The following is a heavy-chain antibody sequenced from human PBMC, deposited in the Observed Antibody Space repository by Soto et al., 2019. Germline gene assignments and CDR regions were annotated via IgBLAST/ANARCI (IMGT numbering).Heavy chain of an antibody. CDR1: GFTFSSYG. D-gene: IGHD3-22*01. V-gene: IGHV3-33*01. J-gene: IGHJ4*02. CDR3: ARDSANVQYYYDSSGSRNFDY. CDR2: IWYDGSNK. Sequence: GGSLRLSCAASGFTFSSYGMHWVRQAPGKGLEWVAVIWYDGSNKYYAESVKGRFTISKDNSKNTLYLQMNSLRAEDTAVYYCARDSANVQYYYDSSGSRNFDYWGQGTLVTVSS.